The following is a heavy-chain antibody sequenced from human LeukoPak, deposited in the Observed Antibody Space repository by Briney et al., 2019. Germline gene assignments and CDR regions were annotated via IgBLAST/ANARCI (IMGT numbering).Heavy chain of an antibody. V-gene: IGHV3-30*18. D-gene: IGHD1-1*01. Sequence: GGSLRLSCAASGFTFSSCGMHGVRQAPGKGLEWVALLSYNGSNKNYADSVKGRFTISRDNSKNTLYLQTNSLRAEDTAVYYCAKGGTTGTTFNWFDPWGQGTLVTVSS. CDR2: LSYNGSNK. CDR3: AKGGTTGTTFNWFDP. CDR1: GFTFSSCG. J-gene: IGHJ5*02.